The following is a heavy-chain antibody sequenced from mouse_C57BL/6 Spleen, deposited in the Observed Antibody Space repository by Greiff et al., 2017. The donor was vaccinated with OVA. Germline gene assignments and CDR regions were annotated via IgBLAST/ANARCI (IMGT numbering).Heavy chain of an antibody. CDR3: ARNYGSSHWYFDV. V-gene: IGHV3-6*01. Sequence: ESGPGLVKPSQSLSLTCSVPGYSITSGYYWNWIRQFPGNKLEWMGYISYDGSNNYNPSLKNRISITRDTSKNQFFLKLNSVTTEDTATYYCARNYGSSHWYFDVWGTGTTVTVSS. D-gene: IGHD1-1*01. J-gene: IGHJ1*03. CDR1: GYSITSGYY. CDR2: ISYDGSN.